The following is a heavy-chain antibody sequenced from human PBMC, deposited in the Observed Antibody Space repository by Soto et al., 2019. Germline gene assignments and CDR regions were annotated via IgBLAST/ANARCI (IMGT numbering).Heavy chain of an antibody. D-gene: IGHD3-9*01. CDR2: IYYSGST. J-gene: IGHJ6*02. CDR3: ARGDILTDRYGMDV. CDR1: GGSISSGDYY. V-gene: IGHV4-30-4*01. Sequence: QVQLQESGPGLVKPSQTLSLTCTVSGGSISSGDYYWSWIRQPPGKGLEWVGYIYYSGSTYYNPSLQSRVTISVDTSKNQFSLKLSSVTAADTAVYYCARGDILTDRYGMDVWGQGTTVTVSS.